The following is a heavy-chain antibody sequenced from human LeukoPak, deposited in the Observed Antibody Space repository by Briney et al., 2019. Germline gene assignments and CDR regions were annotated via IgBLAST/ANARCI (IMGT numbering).Heavy chain of an antibody. V-gene: IGHV1-18*04. D-gene: IGHD2/OR15-2a*01. J-gene: IGHJ4*02. Sequence: GASVKVSCKASGYTFPGYYMHWVRQAPGQGLEWMGWIAPYNDNANSAQKFQGRLSMTADTSTSTASMELRSLRSDDTAVYYCTRDPRHKYGNFDNWGQGTLVTVSS. CDR1: GYTFPGYY. CDR3: TRDPRHKYGNFDN. CDR2: IAPYNDNA.